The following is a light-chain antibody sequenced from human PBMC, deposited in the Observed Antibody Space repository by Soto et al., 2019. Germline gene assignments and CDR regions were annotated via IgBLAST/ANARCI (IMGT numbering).Light chain of an antibody. V-gene: IGLV2-14*01. CDR3: SSYTSNKSLVA. CDR1: SSDVGGYNH. Sequence: QSVLTQPASVSGSPGQSITISCTGTSSDVGGYNHVSWYQQHPGKAPKLIIYDVSNRPSGVSNRFSGSKSGNTASLTISGLQAEDEADYYCSSYTSNKSLVAFGGGTKVTVL. CDR2: DVS. J-gene: IGLJ2*01.